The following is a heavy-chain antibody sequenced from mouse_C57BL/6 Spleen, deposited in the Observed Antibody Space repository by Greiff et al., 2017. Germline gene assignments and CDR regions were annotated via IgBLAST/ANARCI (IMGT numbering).Heavy chain of an antibody. CDR1: GFTFSDYY. J-gene: IGHJ2*01. CDR3: ARQEATVLACDY. V-gene: IGHV5-12*01. CDR2: ISNGGGST. Sequence: EVKLMESGGGLVQPGGSLKLSCAASGFTFSDYYMYWVRQTPEKRLEWVAYISNGGGSTYYPDTVKGRFTISRDNAKNTLYLQMSRLKSEDTAMYYCARQEATVLACDYWGQGTTLTVSS. D-gene: IGHD1-1*01.